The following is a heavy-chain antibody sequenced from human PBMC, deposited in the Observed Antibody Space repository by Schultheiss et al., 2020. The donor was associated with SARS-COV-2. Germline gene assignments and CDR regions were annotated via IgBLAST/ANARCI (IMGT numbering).Heavy chain of an antibody. CDR3: ARGAVLLWFRELLSGRLH. CDR1: GFTFSSYG. V-gene: IGHV3-30*03. Sequence: GGSLRLSCAASGFTFSSYGMHWVRQAPGKGLEWVAVISYDGSNKYYADSVKGRFTISRDNSKNTLYLQMNSLRAEDTAVYYCARGAVLLWFRELLSGRLHWGQGTLVTVSS. D-gene: IGHD3-10*01. CDR2: ISYDGSNK. J-gene: IGHJ4*02.